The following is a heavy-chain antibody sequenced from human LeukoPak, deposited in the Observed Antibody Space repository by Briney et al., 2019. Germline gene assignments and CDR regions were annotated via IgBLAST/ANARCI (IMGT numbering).Heavy chain of an antibody. CDR3: ARGLVGAAGAFDI. J-gene: IGHJ3*02. CDR1: NGSVSSYY. V-gene: IGHV4-59*02. Sequence: SETLSLTCTVSNGSVSSYYWSWIRQPPGKGLEWIGYIYYSGSTNYNPSLQSRVTISVDTSKNQFSLKLRSVTAADTALYYCARGLVGAAGAFDIWGQGTMVTVSS. CDR2: IYYSGST. D-gene: IGHD1-26*01.